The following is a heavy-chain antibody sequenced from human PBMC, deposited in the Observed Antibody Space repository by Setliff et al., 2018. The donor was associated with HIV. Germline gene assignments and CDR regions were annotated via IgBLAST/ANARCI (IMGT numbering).Heavy chain of an antibody. CDR3: ARDRHGSGSYYSDY. CDR1: GGSFSDHY. V-gene: IGHV4-34*01. D-gene: IGHD3-10*01. J-gene: IGHJ4*02. CDR2: INHSGST. Sequence: PSETLSLTCAVYGGSFSDHYWSWVRQPPGKGLEWIGEINHSGSTNYNSSLKSRVTISVDTSKNQFSLKLSSVTAADTAVYYCARDRHGSGSYYSDYWGQGTLVTVSS.